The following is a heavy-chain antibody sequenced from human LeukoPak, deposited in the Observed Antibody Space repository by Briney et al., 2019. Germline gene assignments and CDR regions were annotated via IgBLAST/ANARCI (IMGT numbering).Heavy chain of an antibody. CDR3: ARGRGVVVVAATPTTSWFDP. CDR1: GGTFSSYA. Sequence: EASVKVSCKASGGTFSSYAISWVRQAPGQGLEWMGRIIPILGIANYAQKFQGRVTITADKSTSTAYMELSSLRSEDTAVYYCARGRGVVVVAATPTTSWFDPWGHGTLVTVSS. V-gene: IGHV1-69*04. D-gene: IGHD2-15*01. J-gene: IGHJ5*02. CDR2: IIPILGIA.